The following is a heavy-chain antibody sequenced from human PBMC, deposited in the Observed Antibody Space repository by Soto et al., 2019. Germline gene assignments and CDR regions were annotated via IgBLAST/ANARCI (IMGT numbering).Heavy chain of an antibody. CDR1: GVSISTSDYF. Sequence: PSETLSLTCTVSGVSISTSDYFWGWIRQPPGKGLEWIASMSSSGRTFYNPSLKSRVTMSVDTSENQFSLRLNSVTAADTAVYYCARLPRTTVAGSGTDYWGQGTLVTVSS. J-gene: IGHJ4*02. V-gene: IGHV4-39*01. CDR3: ARLPRTTVAGSGTDY. CDR2: MSSSGRT. D-gene: IGHD6-19*01.